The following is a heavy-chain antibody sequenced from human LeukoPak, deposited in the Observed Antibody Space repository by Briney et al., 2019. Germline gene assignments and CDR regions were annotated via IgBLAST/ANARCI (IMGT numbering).Heavy chain of an antibody. D-gene: IGHD6-13*01. CDR3: ARQSAAAGTDYFDY. Sequence: PSQTLSLTCTVSGGSISSGGYYWSWIRQPPGKGLEWIGYIYYSGSTNYNPSLKSRVTISVDTSKNQFSLKLSSVTAADTAVYYCARQSAAAGTDYFDYWGQGTLVTVSS. V-gene: IGHV4-61*08. CDR2: IYYSGST. CDR1: GGSISSGGYY. J-gene: IGHJ4*02.